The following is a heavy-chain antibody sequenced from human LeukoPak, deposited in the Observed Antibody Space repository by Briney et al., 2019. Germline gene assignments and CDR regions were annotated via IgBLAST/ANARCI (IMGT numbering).Heavy chain of an antibody. CDR2: ISGRGGNT. J-gene: IGHJ5*01. CDR1: GLTFNNYA. D-gene: IGHD3-22*01. Sequence: PGGSLRLSCAASGLTFNNYALTWIRQAPGQGLEWVSSISGRGGNTYYADSVKGRFTISRDDSKNTLFLQMNSLRAEDTAVYYCATGYSDSLRSPLDSWGQGTLVTVSS. V-gene: IGHV3-23*01. CDR3: ATGYSDSLRSPLDS.